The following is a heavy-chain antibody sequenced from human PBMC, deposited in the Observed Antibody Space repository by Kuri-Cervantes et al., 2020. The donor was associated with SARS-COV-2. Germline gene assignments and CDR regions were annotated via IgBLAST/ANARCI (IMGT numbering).Heavy chain of an antibody. Sequence: GGSLRLSCAASGFTFSSYSMNWVRQAPGKGLEWVSYISSSSSTIYYADSVKGRFTISRDNSKNTLYLQMNSLRAEDTAVYYCAKALPGVTIFGVVIMSEGENYYYGMDVWGQGTTVTVSS. CDR2: ISSSSSTI. V-gene: IGHV3-48*01. CDR1: GFTFSSYS. D-gene: IGHD3-3*01. CDR3: AKALPGVTIFGVVIMSEGENYYYGMDV. J-gene: IGHJ6*02.